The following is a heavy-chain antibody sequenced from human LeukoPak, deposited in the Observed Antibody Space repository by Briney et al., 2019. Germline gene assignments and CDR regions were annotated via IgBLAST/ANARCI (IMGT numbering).Heavy chain of an antibody. V-gene: IGHV1-18*01. Sequence: ASVKVSCKASGYTFTSYGINWVRQAPGQGLEWMGWISAYNSNTHYAQKLQGRVTMTTDTSTSTAYMEVRSLRSDDTAVYYCAREYESILFDYWGQGTLVTVSS. CDR1: GYTFTSYG. J-gene: IGHJ4*02. CDR2: ISAYNSNT. CDR3: AREYESILFDY. D-gene: IGHD3-3*01.